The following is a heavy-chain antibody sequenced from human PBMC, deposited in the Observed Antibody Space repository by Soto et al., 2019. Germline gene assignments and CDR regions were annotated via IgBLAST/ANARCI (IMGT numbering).Heavy chain of an antibody. D-gene: IGHD3-10*01. CDR1: GGSISSSSYY. J-gene: IGHJ6*02. Sequence: SETLSLTCTVSGGSISSSSYYWGWIRQPPGKGLEWIGSIYYSGSTYYNPSLKSRVTISVDTSKNQFSLKLSSVTAADTAVYYCARLGSGRLWFGELPSYNYYYGMDVWGQGTTVTVSS. CDR2: IYYSGST. V-gene: IGHV4-39*01. CDR3: ARLGSGRLWFGELPSYNYYYGMDV.